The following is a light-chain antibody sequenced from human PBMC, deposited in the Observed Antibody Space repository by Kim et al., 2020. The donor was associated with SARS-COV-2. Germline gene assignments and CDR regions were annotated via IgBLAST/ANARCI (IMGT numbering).Light chain of an antibody. CDR1: PDITTF. CDR3: QQTYNTPYT. CDR2: GAS. J-gene: IGKJ2*01. V-gene: IGKV1-39*01. Sequence: SASVGDRVTITCRASPDITTFLNWYRQKPGKAPQLLIFGASRLQSGVPATFSGSGSGTVFNLTISSLQPEDFATYFCQQTYNTPYTFGQGTKLEI.